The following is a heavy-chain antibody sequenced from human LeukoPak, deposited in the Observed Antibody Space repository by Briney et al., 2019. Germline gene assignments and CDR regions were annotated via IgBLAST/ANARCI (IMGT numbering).Heavy chain of an antibody. CDR3: ARIAMVRGVIDDY. Sequence: GGSLRLSCAASGFTFSSYAMHWVRQAPGKGLEWVAVISYDGGNKYYADSVKGRFTISRDNSKNTLYLQMNSLRAEDTAVYYCARIAMVRGVIDDYWGQGTLVTVSS. D-gene: IGHD3-10*01. V-gene: IGHV3-30*04. CDR2: ISYDGGNK. J-gene: IGHJ4*02. CDR1: GFTFSSYA.